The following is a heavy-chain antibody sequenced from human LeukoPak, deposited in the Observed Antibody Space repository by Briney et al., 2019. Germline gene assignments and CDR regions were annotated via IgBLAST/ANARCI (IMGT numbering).Heavy chain of an antibody. D-gene: IGHD3-22*01. CDR3: ARAGETYYYDTSGPTGDY. J-gene: IGHJ4*02. CDR2: LSPKSGGT. Sequence: ASVKLSCKSSGYTFIDYYIHWVRQAPGHGLEWMGWLSPKSGGTSYALEFQGRVSMTRDTSTGTSYLDLSSLTSNDTAVYYCARAGETYYYDTSGPTGDYWGQGTLVTVSS. CDR1: GYTFIDYY. V-gene: IGHV1-2*02.